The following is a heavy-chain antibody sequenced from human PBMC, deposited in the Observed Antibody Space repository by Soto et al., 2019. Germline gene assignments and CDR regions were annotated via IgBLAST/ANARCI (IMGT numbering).Heavy chain of an antibody. CDR1: GFIFSSFA. Sequence: QVQLVESGGGVVQPGRSLSLSCAASGFIFSSFAMHWVRQAPGKGPEWVAYISSDGSDKDYADSVKGRFTISRDNSKNTLYLQMNSLRVEDTAVSYCARAEDWGQGTLVTVSS. J-gene: IGHJ4*02. CDR2: ISSDGSDK. V-gene: IGHV3-30-3*01. CDR3: ARAED.